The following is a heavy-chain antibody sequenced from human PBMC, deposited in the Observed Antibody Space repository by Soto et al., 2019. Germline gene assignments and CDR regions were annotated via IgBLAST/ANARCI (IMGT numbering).Heavy chain of an antibody. V-gene: IGHV4-4*02. CDR3: RRSSRYSTDV. D-gene: IGHD6-19*01. Sequence: SETLSLTCAVSGGYIRSNNWWSWVRQPPGKGLEWIGEIFHSGNTYYNPSLKSGVTISADTSKNQFSLNLISVTAADTPVYYCRRSSRYSTDVWGQGITVPVSS. J-gene: IGHJ6*02. CDR1: GGYIRSNNW. CDR2: IFHSGNT.